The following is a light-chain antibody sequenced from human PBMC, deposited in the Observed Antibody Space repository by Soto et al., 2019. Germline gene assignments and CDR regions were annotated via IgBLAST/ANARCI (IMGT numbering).Light chain of an antibody. V-gene: IGKV3-15*01. CDR2: GAS. CDR1: ESVSSN. J-gene: IGKJ1*01. CDR3: QQYNNWWT. Sequence: EIVMTQSPVTLSLSPGERATLSCRAGESVSSNLAWYQQKPGQAPRLLIYGASTRATGVPAMFTGSWSGTEFTLTISSLQFDDSAVYYCQQYNNWWTFGQGTKVEIK.